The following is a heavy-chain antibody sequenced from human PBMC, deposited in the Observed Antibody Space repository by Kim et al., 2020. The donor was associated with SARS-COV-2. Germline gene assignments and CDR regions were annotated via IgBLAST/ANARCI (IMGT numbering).Heavy chain of an antibody. CDR2: ISRSGDTI. CDR3: ARVIWFGDKY. CDR1: GFTLSNYE. Sequence: GGSLRLSCAGSGFTLSNYEMNWVRQAPGKGLEWVSYISRSGDTIYYADSVKGLSTISRHNATNSLYLQMNSLRAEDPAVYYCARVIWFGDKYWGQGILVT. D-gene: IGHD3-10*01. J-gene: IGHJ4*02. V-gene: IGHV3-48*03.